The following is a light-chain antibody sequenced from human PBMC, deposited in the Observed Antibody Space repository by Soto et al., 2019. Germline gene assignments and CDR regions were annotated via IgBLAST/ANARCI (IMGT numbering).Light chain of an antibody. V-gene: IGLV2-14*03. CDR1: SSDVGGYNY. Sequence: PPGVCRTPKKTITISCAGTSSDVGGYNYVSWYQQLPGKAPQLVIYDVTHRPSGVSDRFSGSRSGNMASLTISGLQAEDEADYYCTSFKSGSPAYVLGTGTRSPS. CDR2: DVT. CDR3: TSFKSGSPAYV. J-gene: IGLJ1*01.